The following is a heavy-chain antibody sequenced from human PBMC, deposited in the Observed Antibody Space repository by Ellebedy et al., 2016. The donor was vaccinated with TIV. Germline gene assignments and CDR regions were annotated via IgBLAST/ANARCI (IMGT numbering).Heavy chain of an antibody. V-gene: IGHV1-18*04. J-gene: IGHJ5*02. CDR3: TRGFYEKFDP. D-gene: IGHD5/OR15-5a*01. Sequence: ASVKVSCKASGYTFTKYGISWVRQAPGQGLEWMGWISGYNGDTNYAQKFQGRVTMTTDTSTSTVYMELRSLSFDDTALYFCTRGFYEKFDPWGQGTLVTVS. CDR2: ISGYNGDT. CDR1: GYTFTKYG.